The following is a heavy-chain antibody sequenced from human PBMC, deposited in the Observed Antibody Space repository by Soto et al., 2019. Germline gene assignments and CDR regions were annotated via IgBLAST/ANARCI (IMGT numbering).Heavy chain of an antibody. V-gene: IGHV3-33*01. J-gene: IGHJ6*03. CDR2: IWYDGSNK. CDR3: ARDGGAARLIYYYYYMDV. CDR1: GFTFSNHG. D-gene: IGHD6-6*01. Sequence: GGSLRLSCAVSGFTFSNHGIHWVRQAPGKGLEWVAVIWYDGSNKYYADSVQGRFTISRDNSKNTLYLQMNSLRAEDTAVYYCARDGGAARLIYYYYYMDVWGKGTTVTVSS.